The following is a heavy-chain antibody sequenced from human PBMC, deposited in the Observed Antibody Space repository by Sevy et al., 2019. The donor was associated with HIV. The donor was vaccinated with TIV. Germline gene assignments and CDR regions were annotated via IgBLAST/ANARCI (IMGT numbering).Heavy chain of an antibody. D-gene: IGHD6-19*01. Sequence: GGSLRLSCTASGFTFSSYAMSWVRQAPGKGLEWVSAISGSGGSTYYAYSVKGRFTISRDNSKNTLYLQMNSLGAEDTALYYCAKEAVAVAGRRPLDYWGQGTLVTVSS. CDR3: AKEAVAVAGRRPLDY. CDR2: ISGSGGST. CDR1: GFTFSSYA. V-gene: IGHV3-23*01. J-gene: IGHJ4*02.